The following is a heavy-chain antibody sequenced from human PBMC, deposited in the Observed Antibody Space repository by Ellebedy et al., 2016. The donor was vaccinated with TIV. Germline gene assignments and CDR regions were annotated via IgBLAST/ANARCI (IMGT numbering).Heavy chain of an antibody. CDR3: AKGHYYDSSGAYSYEDH. CDR1: GFTFSSYG. Sequence: GESLKISCAASGFTFSSYGMHWVRQAPGKGLEWVAIISYDGNNKYYGDSVKGRFTISRDNSKNTLDLQMNSLRTEDTAMYYCAKGHYYDSSGAYSYEDHWGQGTLVTVSS. J-gene: IGHJ4*02. CDR2: ISYDGNNK. V-gene: IGHV3-30*18. D-gene: IGHD3-22*01.